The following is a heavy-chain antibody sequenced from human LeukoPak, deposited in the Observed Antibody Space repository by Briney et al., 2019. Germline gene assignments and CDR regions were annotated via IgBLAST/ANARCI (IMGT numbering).Heavy chain of an antibody. CDR2: INHSGST. CDR3: ARGGSGYKAYYYYYYMDV. Sequence: PSETLSLTCAVYGGSFSGYYWSWIRQPPGKGLEWLGEINHSGSTNYNPSLKSRVTISVDTSKNQFSLKLSSVTAADTAVYYCARGGSGYKAYYYYYYMDVWGKGTTVTVSS. J-gene: IGHJ6*03. CDR1: GGSFSGYY. V-gene: IGHV4-34*01. D-gene: IGHD5-18*01.